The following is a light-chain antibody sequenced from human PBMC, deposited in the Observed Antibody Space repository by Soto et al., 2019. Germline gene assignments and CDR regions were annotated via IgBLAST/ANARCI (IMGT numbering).Light chain of an antibody. CDR1: QSVSSNS. CDR2: AAS. V-gene: IGKV3-20*01. Sequence: EIVLTQSPATLSLSPGESATLSCRTSQSVSSNSLAWHQQKPGQAPRLLMYAASSRAAGIPHRFSGSGFGTDFTLTISKVEPEDFAVYYCQQYGTPRSVTFGQGTRLEIK. CDR3: QQYGTPRSVT. J-gene: IGKJ5*01.